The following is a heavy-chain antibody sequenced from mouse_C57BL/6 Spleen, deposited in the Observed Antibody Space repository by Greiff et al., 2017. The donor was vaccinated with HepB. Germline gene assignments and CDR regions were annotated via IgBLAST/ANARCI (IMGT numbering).Heavy chain of an antibody. D-gene: IGHD2-4*01. CDR3: TTRDYPFAY. V-gene: IGHV14-4*01. CDR1: GFNIKDDY. Sequence: EVQLQQSGAELVRPGASVKLSCTASGFNIKDDYMHWVKQRPEQGLEWIGWIDPENGDTEYASKFQGKATITADTSSNTAYLQLSSLTSEDTAVYYCTTRDYPFAYWGQRTLVTVSA. CDR2: IDPENGDT. J-gene: IGHJ3*01.